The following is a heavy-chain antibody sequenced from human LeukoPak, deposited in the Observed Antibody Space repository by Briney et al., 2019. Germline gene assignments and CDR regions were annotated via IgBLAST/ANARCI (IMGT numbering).Heavy chain of an antibody. CDR3: TRYRGYFDY. CDR1: GFTFGDYA. CDR2: IRSNAYGGTT. Sequence: PGGSLRLSCTASGFTFGDYALNWVRQAPGKGLEWVGFIRSNAYGGTTEYAASVKGRLTISRDDSKSIAYLQMNSLKTEDTAVYYCTRYRGYFDYWGQGTLVTVSS. D-gene: IGHD3-10*01. V-gene: IGHV3-49*04. J-gene: IGHJ4*02.